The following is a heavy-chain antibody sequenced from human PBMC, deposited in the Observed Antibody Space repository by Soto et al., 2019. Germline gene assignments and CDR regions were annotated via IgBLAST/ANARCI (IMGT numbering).Heavy chain of an antibody. Sequence: EVQLVESGGGLVQPGGSLRLSCAASGFTFSSYWMHWVRQAPGKGLVWVSRINTEGTSTSYADSVKGRFAISRDNAKNTLYLQMNSLRAEDTAVYYCARDPYSNYAYNYFDPWGQGTLVTVSS. V-gene: IGHV3-74*01. CDR2: INTEGTST. CDR1: GFTFSSYW. CDR3: ARDPYSNYAYNYFDP. J-gene: IGHJ5*02. D-gene: IGHD4-4*01.